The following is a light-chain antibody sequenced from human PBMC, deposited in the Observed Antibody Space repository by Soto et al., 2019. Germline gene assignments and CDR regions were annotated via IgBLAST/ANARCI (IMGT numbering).Light chain of an antibody. CDR3: SSYTSSTTLYV. CDR1: SSDVGGYNY. J-gene: IGLJ1*01. V-gene: IGLV2-14*01. Sequence: QSALTQPASVSGSPGQSITISCTGTSSDVGGYNYVSWYQQHPGKAPKLMIYDVSNRPSGVSNRFSGSKSGNTASLTISGFQAEDEADYCCSSYTSSTTLYVFGTGTKVTVL. CDR2: DVS.